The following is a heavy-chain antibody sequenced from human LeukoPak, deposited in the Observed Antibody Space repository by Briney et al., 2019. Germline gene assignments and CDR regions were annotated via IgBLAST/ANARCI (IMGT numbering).Heavy chain of an antibody. CDR1: GGSISSSSYY. Sequence: SETLSLTCIVSGGSISSSSYYWGWIRQPPGKGLEWIGSIYYSGSTYYNPSLKSRVTISVDTSKNQFSLKLSSVTAADTAVYYCARHSSGWYPPPYWYFDLWGRGTLVTVSS. CDR3: ARHSSGWYPPPYWYFDL. D-gene: IGHD6-19*01. V-gene: IGHV4-39*01. CDR2: IYYSGST. J-gene: IGHJ2*01.